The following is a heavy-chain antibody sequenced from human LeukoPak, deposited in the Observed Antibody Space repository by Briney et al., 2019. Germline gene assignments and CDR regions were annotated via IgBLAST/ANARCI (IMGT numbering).Heavy chain of an antibody. J-gene: IGHJ4*02. CDR3: ARLYGRYFDY. CDR1: GYNFPTSW. CDR2: IYPGDPDT. V-gene: IGHV5-51*01. D-gene: IGHD3-10*01. Sequence: GESLEISCKGSGYNFPTSWIGWVRQMPGKGLEWMGIIYPGDPDTRYSPSFEGQVTISADKSISTAYLQWSGLKASDTAIYYCARLYGRYFDYWGQGTLVTVSS.